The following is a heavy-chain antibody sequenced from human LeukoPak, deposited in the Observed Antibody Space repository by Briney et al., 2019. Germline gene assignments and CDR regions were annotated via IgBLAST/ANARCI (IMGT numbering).Heavy chain of an antibody. CDR2: IYSGGST. J-gene: IGHJ4*02. V-gene: IGHV3-53*01. D-gene: IGHD4-17*01. Sequence: GGSLRLSCAASGFTVSSNYMSWVRQAPGKGLEWVSVIYSGGSTYYADSVKGRFTISRDNSKNTLYLQMNSLRAEDTAVYYCARDRADYGDSRSAFDYWGQGTLVTVSS. CDR3: ARDRADYGDSRSAFDY. CDR1: GFTVSSNY.